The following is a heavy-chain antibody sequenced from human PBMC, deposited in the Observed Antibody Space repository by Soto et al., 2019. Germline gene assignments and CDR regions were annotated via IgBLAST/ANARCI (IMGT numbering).Heavy chain of an antibody. Sequence: GGSLRLSCAASGFTFSSYGMHWVRQAPGKGLEWVAVISYDGSNKYYADSVKGRFTISRDNSKNTLYLQMNSLRAEDTAVYYCAKDLRGYSGYDYPGSGMDVWGQGTTVTVSS. J-gene: IGHJ6*02. CDR2: ISYDGSNK. CDR3: AKDLRGYSGYDYPGSGMDV. CDR1: GFTFSSYG. V-gene: IGHV3-30*18. D-gene: IGHD5-12*01.